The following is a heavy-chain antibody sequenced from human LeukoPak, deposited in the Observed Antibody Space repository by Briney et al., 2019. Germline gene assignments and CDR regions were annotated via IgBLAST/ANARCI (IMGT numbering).Heavy chain of an antibody. CDR1: GDSVSGYY. D-gene: IGHD3-3*01. J-gene: IGHJ6*03. V-gene: IGHV4-4*09. CDR3: ARGTEGSYDFWSGYYTGARSDYYYYMDV. CDR2: FYTSGST. Sequence: SETLSLTCTVSGDSVSGYYGSWIRQPPGKGLEWIGYFYTSGSTNYNPSLKSRVTMSVDTCKNQFSLKLGSVTAADTAVYYCARGTEGSYDFWSGYYTGARSDYYYYMDVWGKGTTVTVSS.